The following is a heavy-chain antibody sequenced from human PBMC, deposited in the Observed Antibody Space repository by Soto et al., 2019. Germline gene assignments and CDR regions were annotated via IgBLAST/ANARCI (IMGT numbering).Heavy chain of an antibody. D-gene: IGHD1-26*01. Sequence: PSETLSLTCTVSGGSLSQYYWSWIRQPPGKGLEWIGYIYYSGSTNYNPSLKSRVTISVDTSKNQFSLKPSSVTAADTAVYFCARGPGWEPGLSTFYAMGVWGQGTTVTVSS. J-gene: IGHJ6*02. V-gene: IGHV4-59*01. CDR3: ARGPGWEPGLSTFYAMGV. CDR1: GGSLSQYY. CDR2: IYYSGST.